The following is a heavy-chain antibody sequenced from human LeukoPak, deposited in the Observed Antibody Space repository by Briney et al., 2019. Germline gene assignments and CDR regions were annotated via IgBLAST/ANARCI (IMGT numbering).Heavy chain of an antibody. CDR1: GGSISSGGYS. Sequence: SQTLSLTCGVSGGSISSGGYSGSWSRQPPGKGLEWIGYIYHSGSTYYNPSLKSRVTISVDRSKNQFSLKLSSVTAADTAVYYCASFGCSSTSCYFDYWGQGTLVTVSS. J-gene: IGHJ4*02. D-gene: IGHD2-2*01. CDR2: IYHSGST. CDR3: ASFGCSSTSCYFDY. V-gene: IGHV4-30-2*01.